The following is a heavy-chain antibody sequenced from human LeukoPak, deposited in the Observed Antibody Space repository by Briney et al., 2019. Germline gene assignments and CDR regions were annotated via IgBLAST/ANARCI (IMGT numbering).Heavy chain of an antibody. Sequence: GGSLRLSCAASGFTFSSYAMHWVRQAPGKGLEWVAVISYDGSNKYYADSVKGRFTISRDNSKNTLYLQMNSLRAEDTAVYYCARHYYDSSGYFQHWGQGTLVTVSS. CDR1: GFTFSSYA. CDR3: ARHYYDSSGYFQH. CDR2: ISYDGSNK. D-gene: IGHD3-22*01. J-gene: IGHJ1*01. V-gene: IGHV3-30*04.